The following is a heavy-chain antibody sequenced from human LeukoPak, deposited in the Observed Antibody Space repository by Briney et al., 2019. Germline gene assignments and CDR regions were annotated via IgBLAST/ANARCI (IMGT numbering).Heavy chain of an antibody. D-gene: IGHD6-19*01. CDR2: TYYRSKWYN. V-gene: IGHV6-1*01. Sequence: SQTLSLTCAIYGDIVSSTRAAWNWIRQSPSRGLEWLGRTYYRSKWYNDYAVSVKSRITINPDTSKNQFSLQLNSVTPEDTAVYYCARGEGRGGSVAGLTLDYWGQGTLVTVSS. J-gene: IGHJ4*02. CDR1: GDIVSSTRAA. CDR3: ARGEGRGGSVAGLTLDY.